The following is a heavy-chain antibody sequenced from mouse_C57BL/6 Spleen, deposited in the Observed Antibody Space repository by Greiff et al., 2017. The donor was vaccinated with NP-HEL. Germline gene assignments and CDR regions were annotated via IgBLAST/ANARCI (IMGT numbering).Heavy chain of an antibody. V-gene: IGHV1-18*01. D-gene: IGHD2-3*01. CDR2: INPNNGGT. CDR3: ARRGYDPYYFDY. Sequence: LVESGASVKIPCKASGYTFTDYNMDWVKQSHGKSLEWIGDINPNNGGTIYNQKFKGKATLTVDKSSSTAYMELRSLTSEDTAVYYCARRGYDPYYFDYWGQGTTLTVSS. CDR1: GYTFTDYN. J-gene: IGHJ2*01.